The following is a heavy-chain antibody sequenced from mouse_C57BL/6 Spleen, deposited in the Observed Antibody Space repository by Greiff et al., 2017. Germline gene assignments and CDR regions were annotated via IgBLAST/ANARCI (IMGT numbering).Heavy chain of an antibody. Sequence: EVQLQAVCGRACEARGLSQVVLHSFGFYIKNTNMHWVKQRPEQSLEWIGRIDPANGNTRYAPKFQGKATITADTSSNPAYLQLSSLTSEDTAIYYCARPSITTVVATDYAMDYWGQGTSVTVSS. J-gene: IGHJ4*01. V-gene: IGHV14-3*01. D-gene: IGHD1-1*01. CDR2: IDPANGNT. CDR1: GFYIKNTN. CDR3: ARPSITTVVATDYAMDY.